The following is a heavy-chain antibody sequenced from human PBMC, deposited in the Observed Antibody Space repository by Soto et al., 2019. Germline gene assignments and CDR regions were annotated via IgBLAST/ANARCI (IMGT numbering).Heavy chain of an antibody. CDR1: GFTFSSYW. J-gene: IGHJ4*02. V-gene: IGHV3-74*01. CDR3: GRGGSDSPMAPGY. CDR2: INPDGSAT. D-gene: IGHD5-18*01. Sequence: QPGGSLRLSCAASGFTFSSYWMHWVRQAPGKGLVWVSRINPDGSATNYADSVKGRFTIPRDNAKNTLYLQMNSLRAEDTAVFYCGRGGSDSPMAPGYWGQGTLVTVSS.